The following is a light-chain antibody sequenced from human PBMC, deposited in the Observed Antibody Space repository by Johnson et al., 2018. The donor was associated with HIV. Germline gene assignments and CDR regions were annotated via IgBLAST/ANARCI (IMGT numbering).Light chain of an antibody. CDR2: ENN. CDR3: GTWDSSLSGCG. CDR1: SSNVGNNY. J-gene: IGLJ1*01. Sequence: QSVLTQPPSVSAAPGQKVTISCSGSSSNVGNNYVSWYQQLPGTAPKLLIYENNKRPSGIPDRFSGSKSGTSATLGITGLQTGDEADYYCGTWDSSLSGCGFVTGTKVTVL. V-gene: IGLV1-51*02.